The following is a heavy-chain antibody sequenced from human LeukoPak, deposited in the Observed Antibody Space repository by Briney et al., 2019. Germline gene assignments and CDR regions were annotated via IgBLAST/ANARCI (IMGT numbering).Heavy chain of an antibody. Sequence: GGSLRLSCAASGFTLSSYWMHWVRQAPGKGLEWVSVIYSGGSTYYADSVKGRFTISRDNAKNSLYLQMNSLRAEDTAVYYCARIGYSSSCFDYWGQGTLVTVSS. CDR2: IYSGGST. J-gene: IGHJ4*02. CDR3: ARIGYSSSCFDY. V-gene: IGHV3-66*01. CDR1: GFTLSSYW. D-gene: IGHD6-6*01.